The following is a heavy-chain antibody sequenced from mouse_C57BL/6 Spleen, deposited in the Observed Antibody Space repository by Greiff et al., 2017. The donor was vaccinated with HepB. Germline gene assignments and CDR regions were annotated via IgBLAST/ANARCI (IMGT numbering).Heavy chain of an antibody. J-gene: IGHJ4*01. V-gene: IGHV1-80*01. Sequence: VQLKESGAELVKPGASVKISCKASGYAFSSYWMNWVKQRPGKGLEWIGQIYPGDGDTNYNGKFKGKATLTADKSSSTAYMQLSSLTSEDSAVYFCARWRAPGAMDYWGQGTSVTVSS. D-gene: IGHD3-3*01. CDR3: ARWRAPGAMDY. CDR2: IYPGDGDT. CDR1: GYAFSSYW.